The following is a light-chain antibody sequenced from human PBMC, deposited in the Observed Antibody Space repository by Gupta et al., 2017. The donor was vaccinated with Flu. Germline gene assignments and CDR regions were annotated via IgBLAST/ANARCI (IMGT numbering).Light chain of an antibody. V-gene: IGKV4-1*01. Sequence: DIVMTQSPDSLAVSLGERATINCKSSQSVLYSSNNKNYLAWYQQKPGQPPKLLIYWASTREAGVPDRFSGSGSGTDLTLTISSLQAEDVAVYYCQQYDSTPFFTFGHGTKVDIK. CDR2: WAS. CDR3: QQYDSTPFFT. J-gene: IGKJ3*01. CDR1: QSVLYSSNNKNY.